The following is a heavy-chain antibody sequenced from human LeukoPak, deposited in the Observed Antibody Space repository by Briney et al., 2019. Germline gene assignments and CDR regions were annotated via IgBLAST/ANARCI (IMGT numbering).Heavy chain of an antibody. D-gene: IGHD3-22*01. V-gene: IGHV4-34*01. CDR3: ARVVSYYYDSSGYPDY. Sequence: SETLSLTCAVYGGSFSGYYWSWICQPTGKGLEWIGEINHSGSTNYNPSLKSRVTISVGTSKNQFSLKLSSVTAADTAAYYCARVVSYYYDSSGYPDYWGQGTLVTVSS. J-gene: IGHJ4*02. CDR1: GGSFSGYY. CDR2: INHSGST.